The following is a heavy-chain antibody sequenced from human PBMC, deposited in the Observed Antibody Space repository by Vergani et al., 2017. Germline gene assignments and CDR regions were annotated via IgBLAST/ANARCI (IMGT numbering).Heavy chain of an antibody. J-gene: IGHJ4*02. Sequence: QVQLVESGGGVVQPGRSLRLSCAASGFTFSSYGMHWVRQAPGKGLEWVAVISYDGSNKYYADSVKGRFTISRDNSKNTLYLQMNSLRAEDPAVYYCAKGVATGYWGQGTLVTVSS. D-gene: IGHD2-21*02. CDR3: AKGVATGY. CDR1: GFTFSSYG. CDR2: ISYDGSNK. V-gene: IGHV3-30*18.